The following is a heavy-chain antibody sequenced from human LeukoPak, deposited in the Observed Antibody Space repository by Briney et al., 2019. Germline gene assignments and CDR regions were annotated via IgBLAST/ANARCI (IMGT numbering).Heavy chain of an antibody. CDR2: MNPNSGNT. CDR1: GYTFTSYD. CDR3: ARFVIDSEGRDGYNADYFDY. Sequence: ASVKVSCKASGYTFTSYDINWVRQATGQGLEWMGWMNPNSGNTGYAQKFQGRVTMTRNTSISTAYMELSSLRSEDTAVYYCARFVIDSEGRDGYNADYFDYWGQGTLVTVSP. J-gene: IGHJ4*02. V-gene: IGHV1-8*01. D-gene: IGHD5-12*01.